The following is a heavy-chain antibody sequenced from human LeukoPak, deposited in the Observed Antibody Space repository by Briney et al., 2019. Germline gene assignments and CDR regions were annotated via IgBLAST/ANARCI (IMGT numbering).Heavy chain of an antibody. CDR1: GYTFTSYG. J-gene: IGHJ4*02. CDR2: ISAYNGNT. CDR3: AREPRVLMVSTAVIDY. V-gene: IGHV1-18*01. Sequence: GASVKVSCKASGYTFTSYGISWVRQAPGQGLEWMGWISAYNGNTNYAQKLQGRVTMTTDTSTSTAYMELRSLRSDDTAVYYCAREPRVLMVSTAVIDYWGQGTLVTVSS. D-gene: IGHD2-8*01.